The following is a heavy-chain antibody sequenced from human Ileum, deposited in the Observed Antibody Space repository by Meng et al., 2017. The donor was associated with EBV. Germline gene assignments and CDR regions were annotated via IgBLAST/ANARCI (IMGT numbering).Heavy chain of an antibody. Sequence: QVQLVQSGAEVKKPXXSVKVSCKAXGYTFTSYGFNWVRQAPGQGLEWMGWISAYNGNTNYAQKLQGRVTMTTDTSTSTAYMELGSLRSDDTAVYYCARARLGGYCSSTSCADNWFDPWGQGPLGTVSS. CDR2: ISAYNGNT. J-gene: IGHJ5*02. CDR3: ARARLGGYCSSTSCADNWFDP. V-gene: IGHV1-18*01. CDR1: GYTFTSYG. D-gene: IGHD2-2*01.